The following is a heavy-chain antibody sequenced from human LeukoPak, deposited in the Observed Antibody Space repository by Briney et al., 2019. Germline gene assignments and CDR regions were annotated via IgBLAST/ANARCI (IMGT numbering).Heavy chain of an antibody. Sequence: GESLKISCKGSGYSFATYWIAWVRQMPGKGLEWMGIIYPGDSDTRYSPSFQGQVTISGDKSISTAYLQWSSLKASDTAMYYCARADYYDSSGYYLAAFDIWGQGTMVTVS. V-gene: IGHV5-51*01. J-gene: IGHJ3*02. CDR3: ARADYYDSSGYYLAAFDI. CDR2: IYPGDSDT. D-gene: IGHD3-22*01. CDR1: GYSFATYW.